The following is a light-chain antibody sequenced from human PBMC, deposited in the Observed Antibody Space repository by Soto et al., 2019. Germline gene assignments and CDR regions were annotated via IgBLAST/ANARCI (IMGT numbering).Light chain of an antibody. J-gene: IGKJ1*01. Sequence: EIVLTQSPGTLSLSPGERATLSCRSSQSVSSNYLAWYQQKPDQAPRLAIYDVSGRATGIPDRFSGSGSGTDFTLTISRLEPEDFAVYYCQQYGSSPTCGQGTKVEIK. CDR3: QQYGSSPT. CDR1: QSVSSNY. CDR2: DVS. V-gene: IGKV3-20*01.